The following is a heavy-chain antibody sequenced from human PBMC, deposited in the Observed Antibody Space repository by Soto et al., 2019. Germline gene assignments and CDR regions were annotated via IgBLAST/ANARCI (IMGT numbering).Heavy chain of an antibody. CDR3: ARGFSLYIAAAVDAFDI. J-gene: IGHJ3*02. V-gene: IGHV3-13*01. CDR1: GFTFSSYD. Sequence: GGSLRLSCAASGFTFSSYDMHWVRQATGKGLEWVSAIGTAGDTYYPGSVKGRFTISRENAKNSLYLQMNSLRAGDTAVYYCARGFSLYIAAAVDAFDIWGQGTMVTVSS. CDR2: IGTAGDT. D-gene: IGHD6-13*01.